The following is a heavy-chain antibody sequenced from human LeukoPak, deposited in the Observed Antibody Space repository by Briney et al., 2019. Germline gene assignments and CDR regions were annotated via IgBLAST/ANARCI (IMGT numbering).Heavy chain of an antibody. CDR1: GFTFSTFE. D-gene: IGHD2-2*01. Sequence: GGSLRPSCAASGFTFSTFEVTWVRQAPGKGLEWVSYISSRESTKYYADSVKGRFTISRDNAKNAVYLQMNSLRAEDTAVYYCARYCSTTSCHFYGMDVWGRGTSVTVSS. J-gene: IGHJ6*02. CDR2: ISSRESTK. V-gene: IGHV3-48*03. CDR3: ARYCSTTSCHFYGMDV.